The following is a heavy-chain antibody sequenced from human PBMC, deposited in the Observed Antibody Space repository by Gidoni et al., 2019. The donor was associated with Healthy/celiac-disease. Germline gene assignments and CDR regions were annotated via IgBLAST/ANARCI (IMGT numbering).Heavy chain of an antibody. CDR1: GGTFSSYA. D-gene: IGHD1-26*01. V-gene: IGHV1-69*06. Sequence: QVQLVQSGAEVKKPGSSVKVSCKASGGTFSSYAISWVRQAPGQGLEWMGGIIPIFGTANYAQKFQGRVTITADKSTSTAYMELSSLRSEDTAVYYCARGVGATSTYYYYYMDVWGKGTTVTVSS. CDR3: ARGVGATSTYYYYYMDV. J-gene: IGHJ6*03. CDR2: IIPIFGTA.